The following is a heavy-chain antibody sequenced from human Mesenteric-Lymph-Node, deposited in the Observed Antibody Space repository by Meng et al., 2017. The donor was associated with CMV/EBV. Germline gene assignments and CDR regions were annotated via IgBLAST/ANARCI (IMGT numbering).Heavy chain of an antibody. Sequence: GESLKISCAASGFDFNNYAMSWVRQAPGKGLEWVANIKEDGSDQWYVDSVRGRFTISRDNARQAVFLQMDSLRAEDTAVYYCVRYANSHYGMDVWGQGTTVTVSS. D-gene: IGHD2-8*01. V-gene: IGHV3-7*01. J-gene: IGHJ6*02. CDR1: GFDFNNYA. CDR2: IKEDGSDQ. CDR3: VRYANSHYGMDV.